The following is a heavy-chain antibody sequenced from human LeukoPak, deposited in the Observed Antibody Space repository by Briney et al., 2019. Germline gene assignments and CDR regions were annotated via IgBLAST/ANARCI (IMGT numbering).Heavy chain of an antibody. V-gene: IGHV4-30-4*01. CDR2: IHYSGST. D-gene: IGHD3-22*01. Sequence: SETLSLTCTVSGGSISSGDYYWSWIRQPPGKGLEWIGYIHYSGSTYYNPSLKSRVTISVDTSKNQFSLKLSSVTAADTAVYYCARVVAYYDSSGSSEYFQHWGQGTLVTVSS. CDR3: ARVVAYYDSSGSSEYFQH. CDR1: GGSISSGDYY. J-gene: IGHJ1*01.